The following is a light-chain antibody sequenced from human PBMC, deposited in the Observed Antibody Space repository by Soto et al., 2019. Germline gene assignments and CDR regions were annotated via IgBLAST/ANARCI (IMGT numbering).Light chain of an antibody. CDR2: SNN. J-gene: IGLJ3*02. V-gene: IGLV1-44*01. CDR1: SSNIGSNT. CDR3: EAWDGSLNGRV. Sequence: QSVLTQPPSASGTPGQRVTISCSGSSSNIGSNTVNWYQQLPGTAPKLLIYSNNQRPSGVPDRFSGSKSGTSASLAISGLQSEDEAASYCEAWDGSLNGRVFGGGTKLTVL.